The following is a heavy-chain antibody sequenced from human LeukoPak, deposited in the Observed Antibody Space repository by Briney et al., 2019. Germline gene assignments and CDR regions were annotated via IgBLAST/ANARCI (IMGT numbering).Heavy chain of an antibody. CDR2: ISAYNGNT. V-gene: IGHV1-18*01. CDR1: GYTFTSYG. CDR3: ARAPLLVGATNWFDP. J-gene: IGHJ5*02. Sequence: ASVKLSCKASGYTFTSYGISWVRQAPRQGLEWMGWISAYNGNTNYAKKLKGRITMTTDASTSKAYIELRSLRSDDTAVYYCARAPLLVGATNWFDPWGQGTLVTVSS. D-gene: IGHD1-26*01.